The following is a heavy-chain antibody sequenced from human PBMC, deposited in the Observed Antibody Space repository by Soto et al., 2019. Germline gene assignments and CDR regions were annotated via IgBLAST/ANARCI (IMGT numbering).Heavy chain of an antibody. Sequence: GGSLRLSCAASGFTFTDYYMSWIRQAPGKGLEWVSYISSRGSTIYYADSVKGRFSISRDNTKNSLYLQMNSLRAEDTAVYYCARYFRDGYNPDAFDIWGQGTMVTVSS. CDR3: ARYFRDGYNPDAFDI. V-gene: IGHV3-11*01. J-gene: IGHJ3*02. CDR1: GFTFTDYY. CDR2: ISSRGSTI. D-gene: IGHD5-12*01.